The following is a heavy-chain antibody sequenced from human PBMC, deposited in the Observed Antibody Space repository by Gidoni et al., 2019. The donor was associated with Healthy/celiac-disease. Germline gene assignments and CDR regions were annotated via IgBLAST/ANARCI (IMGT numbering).Heavy chain of an antibody. D-gene: IGHD2-2*01. CDR3: ARDRYCSSTSCYLDAFDI. J-gene: IGHJ3*02. CDR1: GGTFSSYA. V-gene: IGHV1-69*06. Sequence: QVQLVQSGAEVKKPGSSVKVSCKASGGTFSSYAISWVRQAPGQGLEWMGGIIPIIGTANYAQKFQGRVTITADKSTSTAYMELSSLRSEDTAVYYCARDRYCSSTSCYLDAFDIWGQGTMVTVSS. CDR2: IIPIIGTA.